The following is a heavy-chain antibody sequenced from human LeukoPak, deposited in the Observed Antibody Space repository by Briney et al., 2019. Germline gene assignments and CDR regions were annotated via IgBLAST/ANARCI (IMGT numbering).Heavy chain of an antibody. CDR3: AHPGEDILTGNDAFDI. Sequence: SETLSLTCIVSGGSISSISSNNYHWGWIRQPPGKGLEWIGEIYHSGSTNYNPSLKSRVTISVDKSKNQFSLKLSSVTAADTAVYYCAHPGEDILTGNDAFDIWGQGTMVTVSS. D-gene: IGHD3-9*01. J-gene: IGHJ3*02. CDR2: IYHSGST. CDR1: GGSISSISSNNY. V-gene: IGHV4-39*07.